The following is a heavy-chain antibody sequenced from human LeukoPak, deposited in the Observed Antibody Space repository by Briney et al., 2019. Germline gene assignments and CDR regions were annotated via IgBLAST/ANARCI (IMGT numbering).Heavy chain of an antibody. Sequence: PSETLSLTCTVSGGSISSYHWSWIRRPAGKGLKWIGRAHSSGTTNYNPSLRGRVTLSVDTSKNQFSLKLSSVTAADTAVYYCARDGLYSYGYSYFDYWGQGTLVTVSS. CDR1: GGSISSYH. D-gene: IGHD5-18*01. CDR2: AHSSGTT. J-gene: IGHJ4*02. CDR3: ARDGLYSYGYSYFDY. V-gene: IGHV4-4*07.